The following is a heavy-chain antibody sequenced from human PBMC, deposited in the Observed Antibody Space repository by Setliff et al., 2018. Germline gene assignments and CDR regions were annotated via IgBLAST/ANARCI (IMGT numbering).Heavy chain of an antibody. CDR2: TIPIFGTT. J-gene: IGHJ6*03. D-gene: IGHD3-22*01. CDR3: VGEGVDSRSSTDYRYYMDV. CDR1: GGTFSSYG. Sequence: GASVKVSCKASGGTFSSYGISWVRQAPGQGLEWMGGTIPIFGTTDYAQKFQGRVTIITDESTSTAFMQLSSLRSEDTAVYYCVGEGVDSRSSTDYRYYMDVWGKGTTVTVSS. V-gene: IGHV1-69*05.